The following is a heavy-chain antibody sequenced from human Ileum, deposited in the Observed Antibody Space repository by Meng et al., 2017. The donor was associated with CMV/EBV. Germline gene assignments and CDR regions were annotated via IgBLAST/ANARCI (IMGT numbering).Heavy chain of an antibody. CDR1: GYTFRNYG. CDR3: VGVLRQAAVHFDY. V-gene: IGHV1-18*04. D-gene: IGHD6-13*01. CDR2: VRGDNGVE. Sequence: KASGYTFRNYGISWVRQAPGQGLEWMGWVRGDNGVETYAQKFQGRVAMTADTSMSTAYMDLRSLTSDDTAVYYCVGVLRQAAVHFDYWGQGTLVTVSS. J-gene: IGHJ4*02.